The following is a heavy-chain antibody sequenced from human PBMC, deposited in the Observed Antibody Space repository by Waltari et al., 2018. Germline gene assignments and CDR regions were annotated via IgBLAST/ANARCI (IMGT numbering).Heavy chain of an antibody. J-gene: IGHJ5*02. V-gene: IGHV3-7*03. CDR1: AFTTRAPG. Sequence: AQLMGSGGGLVQPGGALRTSGDGSAFTTRAPGMTWVRRAPGKGLEWVANIKWDGSAAYYADSLSGRFIISRDNANNSLFLQIIDPRADDTAIYYCARGSAGYVRVWDLWGQGTLVTVSS. CDR3: ARGSAGYVRVWDL. D-gene: IGHD2-2*01. CDR2: IKWDGSAA.